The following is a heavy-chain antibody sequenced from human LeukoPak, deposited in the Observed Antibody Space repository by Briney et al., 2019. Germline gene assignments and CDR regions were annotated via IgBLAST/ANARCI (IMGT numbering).Heavy chain of an antibody. J-gene: IGHJ4*02. D-gene: IGHD2-2*01. CDR1: GFTFSSYS. Sequence: QSGGSLRLSCAASGFTFSSYSMNWVRQAPGKGLEWLSSISGGGATTYYADSVKGRFTISRDNSKSTLYLQMNSLRAEDTAFYYCAKDLGYCSSTTCYGFDYWGQGTLVTVSS. V-gene: IGHV3-23*01. CDR2: ISGGGATT. CDR3: AKDLGYCSSTTCYGFDY.